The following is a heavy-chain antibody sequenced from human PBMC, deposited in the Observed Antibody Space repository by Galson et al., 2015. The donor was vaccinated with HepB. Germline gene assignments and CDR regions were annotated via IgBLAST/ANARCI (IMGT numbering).Heavy chain of an antibody. CDR3: ARGPAALMYGNTWSLNWFDP. J-gene: IGHJ5*02. Sequence: SETLSLTCTVSGASISSYYWNWIRQPPGKGLEWIGYISYSGSPNYNPSLKSRVTISIDTSKNQFSPRLSSVTAADTAVYFCARGPAALMYGNTWSLNWFDPWGQGTLVTVSS. V-gene: IGHV4-59*08. CDR2: ISYSGSP. CDR1: GASISSYY. D-gene: IGHD6-13*01.